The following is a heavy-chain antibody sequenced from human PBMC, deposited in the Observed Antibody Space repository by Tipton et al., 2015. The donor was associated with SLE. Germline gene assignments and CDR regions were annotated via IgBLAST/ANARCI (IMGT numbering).Heavy chain of an antibody. CDR1: GFTFITYS. Sequence: SLRLSCAASGFTFITYSMNWVRQAPGKGLEWVTSISSSSSYIYYADSVKGRFTISRDNAKNSLYLQMNSLRAEDTAVYYCVRDRGVSSSGYYYYGMDVWGQGTTVTVSS. D-gene: IGHD6-6*01. V-gene: IGHV3-21*01. CDR3: VRDRGVSSSGYYYYGMDV. CDR2: ISSSSSYI. J-gene: IGHJ6*02.